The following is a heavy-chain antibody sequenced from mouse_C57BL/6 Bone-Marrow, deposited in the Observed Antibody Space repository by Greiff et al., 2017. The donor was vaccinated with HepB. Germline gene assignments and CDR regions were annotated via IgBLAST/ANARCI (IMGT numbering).Heavy chain of an antibody. Sequence: EVKLMESGGGLVKPGGSLKLSCAASGFTFSDYGMHWVRQAPEKGLEWVAYISSGSSTIYYADTVKGRFTISRDNAKNTLFLQMTSLRSEDTAMYYCARLQLGRWYFDVWGTGTTVTVSS. J-gene: IGHJ1*03. D-gene: IGHD4-1*02. CDR1: GFTFSDYG. CDR2: ISSGSSTI. CDR3: ARLQLGRWYFDV. V-gene: IGHV5-17*01.